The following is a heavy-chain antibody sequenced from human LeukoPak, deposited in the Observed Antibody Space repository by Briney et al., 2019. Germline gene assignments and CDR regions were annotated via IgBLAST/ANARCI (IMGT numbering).Heavy chain of an antibody. D-gene: IGHD3-22*01. CDR1: GYTFTSYG. CDR2: ISAYNGKT. CDR3: ARGLSPRTLYYYDSSGSPFDY. V-gene: IGHV1-18*01. Sequence: ASVKVSCKASGYTFTSYGISWVRQAPGQGLEWMGWISAYNGKTNYSQKLQGRVNMPTDPSTSTAYMELRSLRSDDTAVYYCARGLSPRTLYYYDSSGSPFDYWGQGTLVTVSS. J-gene: IGHJ4*02.